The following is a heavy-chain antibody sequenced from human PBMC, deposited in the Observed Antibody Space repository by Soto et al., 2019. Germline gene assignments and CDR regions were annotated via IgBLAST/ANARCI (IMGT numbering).Heavy chain of an antibody. CDR2: INAGNGNT. CDR1: GYTFTSYA. Sequence: ASVKVSCKASGYTFTSYAMHLVRQAPGQRLEWMGWINAGNGNTKYSQKFQGRVTITRDTSASTAYMELSSLRSEDTAVYYCARGVMVRGVIINYYYYYGMDVWGQGTTVTVSS. CDR3: ARGVMVRGVIINYYYYYGMDV. V-gene: IGHV1-3*01. D-gene: IGHD3-10*01. J-gene: IGHJ6*02.